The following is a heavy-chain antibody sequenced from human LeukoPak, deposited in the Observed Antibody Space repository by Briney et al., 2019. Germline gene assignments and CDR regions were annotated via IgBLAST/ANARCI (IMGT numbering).Heavy chain of an antibody. V-gene: IGHV4-34*01. J-gene: IGHJ4*02. CDR3: AMGVSR. D-gene: IGHD3-16*01. Sequence: SETLSLTCAVYGESFSDYYWTWIRQPPGKGLQWIGDINHSGKANYSPSLKSRVTISVDTSKNQFSLKLNSVTAADTAVYYCAMGVSRWGQGTLVTVSS. CDR2: INHSGKA. CDR1: GESFSDYY.